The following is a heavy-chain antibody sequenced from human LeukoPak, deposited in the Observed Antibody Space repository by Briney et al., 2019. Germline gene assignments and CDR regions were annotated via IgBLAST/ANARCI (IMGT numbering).Heavy chain of an antibody. D-gene: IGHD2-2*01. CDR1: GGTFSSYA. J-gene: IGHJ3*02. V-gene: IGHV1-69*05. Sequence: GASVKVSCKASGGTFSSYAISWVRQALGQGLEWMGWIIPIFGTANYAQKFQGRVTITTDESTSTAYMELSSLRSEDTAVYYCARGMAYCSSTSCYYSAFDIWGQGTVVTVSS. CDR3: ARGMAYCSSTSCYYSAFDI. CDR2: IIPIFGTA.